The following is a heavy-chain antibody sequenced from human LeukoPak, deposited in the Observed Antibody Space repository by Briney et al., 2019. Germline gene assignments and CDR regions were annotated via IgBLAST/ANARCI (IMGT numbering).Heavy chain of an antibody. CDR2: INPSGGST. V-gene: IGHV1-46*01. D-gene: IGHD1-26*01. CDR1: GYTFTSYY. J-gene: IGHJ6*02. Sequence: ASVKVSCKASGYTFTSYYMHWVRQAPGQGLEWMGIINPSGGSTSYAQKFQGRVTMTRGTSTGTVHMELSSLRSEDTAGCYCSRVRRVGATGYYYGKDVWGQGTTVTVSS. CDR3: SRVRRVGATGYYYGKDV.